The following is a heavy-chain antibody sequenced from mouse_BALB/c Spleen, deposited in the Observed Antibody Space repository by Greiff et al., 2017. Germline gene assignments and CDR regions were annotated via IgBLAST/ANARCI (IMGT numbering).Heavy chain of an antibody. V-gene: IGHV1-15*01. J-gene: IGHJ3*01. Sequence: VQLQQSGAELVRPGASVTLSCKASGYTFTDYEMHWVKQTPVHGLEWIGAIDPETGGTAYNQKFKGKATLTADKSSSTAYMELRSLTSEDSAVYYCTRKKQGWFAYWGQGTLVTVSA. CDR2: IDPETGGT. CDR3: TRKKQGWFAY. CDR1: GYTFTDYE.